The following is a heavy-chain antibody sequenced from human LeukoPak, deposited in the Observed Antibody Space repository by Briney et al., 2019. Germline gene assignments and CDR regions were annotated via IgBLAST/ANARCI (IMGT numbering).Heavy chain of an antibody. CDR3: ASPRAAAGKGGDY. CDR1: GGSISSSGYY. J-gene: IGHJ4*02. CDR2: IYYSGST. D-gene: IGHD6-13*01. Sequence: SETLSLTCTVSGGSISSSGYYWGWIRQPPGKGLEWIGSIYYSGSTYYNPSLKSRVTISVDTSKNQFPLKLSSVTAADTAVYYCASPRAAAGKGGDYWGQGTLVTVSS. V-gene: IGHV4-39*01.